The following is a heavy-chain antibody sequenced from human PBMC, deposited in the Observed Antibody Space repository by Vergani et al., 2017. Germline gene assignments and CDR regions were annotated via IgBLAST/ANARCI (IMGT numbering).Heavy chain of an antibody. D-gene: IGHD3-16*02. Sequence: QVQLQESGPGVVKPSQTLSLTCAVSGGSISSGDHCWTWIRQRPGKGLEWIGYIFYSGTTYDNPSLRSRLTISVDTSQNQFSLKLRSVTAADTAVYYCARGSPLHYDYVWGSYRYYFDYWGQGTLVTVSS. CDR2: IFYSGTT. V-gene: IGHV4-31*11. CDR3: ARGSPLHYDYVWGSYRYYFDY. CDR1: GGSISSGDHC. J-gene: IGHJ4*02.